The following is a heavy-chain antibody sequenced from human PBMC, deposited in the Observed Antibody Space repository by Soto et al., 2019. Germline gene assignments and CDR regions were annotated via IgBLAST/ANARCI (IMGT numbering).Heavy chain of an antibody. V-gene: IGHV4-31*03. CDR3: ARGRRAYYFEY. CDR2: IYYSGST. J-gene: IGHJ4*02. Sequence: LSLTCTVSGGSISSGGYYWSWIRQHPGKGLEWIGYIYYSGSTYYNPSLKSRVTISVDTSKNQFSLKLSSVTAADTAVYYCARGRRAYYFEYWGQGTLVTVSS. CDR1: GGSISSGGYY.